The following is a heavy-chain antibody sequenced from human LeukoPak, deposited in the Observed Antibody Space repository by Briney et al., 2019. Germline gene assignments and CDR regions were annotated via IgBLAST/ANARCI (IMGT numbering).Heavy chain of an antibody. Sequence: GGSLRLSCAASGFTFSSYSMNWVRQAPGKGLEWVSSISSSSSYIYYADSVKGRFTISRDNAKNSLYLQVNSLRAEDTAVYYCARVPDRVVIAYYFDYWGQGTLVTVSS. CDR2: ISSSSSYI. CDR3: ARVPDRVVIAYYFDY. D-gene: IGHD2-21*01. V-gene: IGHV3-21*01. J-gene: IGHJ4*02. CDR1: GFTFSSYS.